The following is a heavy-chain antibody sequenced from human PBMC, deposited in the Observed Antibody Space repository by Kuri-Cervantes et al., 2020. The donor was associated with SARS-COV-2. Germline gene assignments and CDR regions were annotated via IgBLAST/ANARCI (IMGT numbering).Heavy chain of an antibody. V-gene: IGHV1-8*01. J-gene: IGHJ5*02. D-gene: IGHD6-6*01. Sequence: ASVKVSCKASGYTFTSYDINWVRQATGQGLEWMGWLNPNSGNTGYEQKFQGRVTMTRNTSISTAYMELSSLRSEDTAVYYCARKDSSSADLLLFDPWGQGTLVTVSS. CDR3: ARKDSSSADLLLFDP. CDR1: GYTFTSYD. CDR2: LNPNSGNT.